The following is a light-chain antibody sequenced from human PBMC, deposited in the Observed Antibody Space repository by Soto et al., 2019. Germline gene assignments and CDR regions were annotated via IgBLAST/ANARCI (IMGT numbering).Light chain of an antibody. CDR3: SSYAGRSTFVV. CDR2: EDD. CDR1: SSDVGSYRL. Sequence: QSALPQPASVSASPGEPITISCTGTSSDVGSYRLVSWYQQHPGKAPKLIIYEDDERPSGVSNRFSGSKSGNTASLTSSGLQAEDEADYYCSSYAGRSTFVVFGGGTKLTVL. J-gene: IGLJ2*01. V-gene: IGLV2-23*01.